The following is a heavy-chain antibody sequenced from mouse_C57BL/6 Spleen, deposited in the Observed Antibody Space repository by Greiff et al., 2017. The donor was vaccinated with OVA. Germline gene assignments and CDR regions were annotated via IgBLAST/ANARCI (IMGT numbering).Heavy chain of an antibody. D-gene: IGHD2-2*01. V-gene: IGHV3-1*01. CDR2: ISYSGST. Sequence: VQLQESGPGMVKPSQSLSLTCTVTGYSITSGYDWHWIRHFPGKKLEWMGYISYSGSTNYNPSLKSRISITHDTSKNHFFLKLNSVTTEDTATYYCARDGYDEGGYYFDYWGQGTTLTVSS. CDR1: GYSITSGYD. CDR3: ARDGYDEGGYYFDY. J-gene: IGHJ2*01.